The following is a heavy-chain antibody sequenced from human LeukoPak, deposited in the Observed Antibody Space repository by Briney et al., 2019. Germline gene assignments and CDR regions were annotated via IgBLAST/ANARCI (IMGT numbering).Heavy chain of an antibody. Sequence: SETLSLTCAVYGGSFSGYYWSWIRQPPGKGLEWIGEINHSGSTNYNPSLKSRVTISVDTSKNQFSLKLSSVTAADTAVYYCAKAMVFDYWGQGTLVTVSS. J-gene: IGHJ4*02. D-gene: IGHD3-10*01. CDR1: GGSFSGYY. V-gene: IGHV4-34*01. CDR3: AKAMVFDY. CDR2: INHSGST.